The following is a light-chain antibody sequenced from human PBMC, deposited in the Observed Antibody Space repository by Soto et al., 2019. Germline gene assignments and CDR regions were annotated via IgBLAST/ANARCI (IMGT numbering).Light chain of an antibody. J-gene: IGLJ1*01. CDR2: RNN. CDR3: ATWDDSLSAL. CDR1: SSNIGSNY. Sequence: QAVVTQPPSASGTPGQGVTISCSGSSSNIGSNYVYWYQHLPGTAPKLLIYRNNQRPSGVPDRFSGSKSGTSASLAISGLRSEDEADYYCATWDDSLSALFGTGTKLTVL. V-gene: IGLV1-47*01.